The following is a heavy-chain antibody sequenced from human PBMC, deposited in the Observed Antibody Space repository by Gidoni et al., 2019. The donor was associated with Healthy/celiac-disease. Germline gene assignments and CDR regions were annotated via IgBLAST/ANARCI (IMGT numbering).Heavy chain of an antibody. V-gene: IGHV3-23*01. CDR3: ARGERMEGSGWYFPGHFDP. CDR2: ISGSGGST. J-gene: IGHJ5*02. D-gene: IGHD6-19*01. CDR1: GFTFSSYA. Sequence: EVQLLESGGGLVQPGGSLRLSCAASGFTFSSYAMSWVSQAPGKGLEWVSAISGSGGSTYSADSVKGRFTISRDNSKNTLYLQMNSLRAEDTAVYYCARGERMEGSGWYFPGHFDPWGQGTLVTVSS.